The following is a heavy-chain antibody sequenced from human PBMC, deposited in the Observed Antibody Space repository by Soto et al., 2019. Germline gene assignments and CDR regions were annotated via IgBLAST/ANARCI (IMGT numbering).Heavy chain of an antibody. Sequence: ASVKVSCKASGYTFTGYYMHWVRQAPGQGLEWMGWINPNSGGTNYAQKFQGWVTMTRDTSISTAYMELSRLRSDDTAVYYCARGYMTYYDFWSGYGSWYMDVWGKGTTVTVSS. V-gene: IGHV1-2*04. J-gene: IGHJ6*03. CDR3: ARGYMTYYDFWSGYGSWYMDV. CDR2: INPNSGGT. D-gene: IGHD3-3*01. CDR1: GYTFTGYY.